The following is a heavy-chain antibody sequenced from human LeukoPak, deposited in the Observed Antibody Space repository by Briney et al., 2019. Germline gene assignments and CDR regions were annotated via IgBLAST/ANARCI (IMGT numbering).Heavy chain of an antibody. D-gene: IGHD3-22*01. V-gene: IGHV3-33*08. CDR1: GFTFSSYW. CDR2: IWYDGTNK. J-gene: IGHJ4*02. CDR3: ARAAYDSSGYLTL. Sequence: PGGSLRLSCAASGFTFSSYWMNWVRQAPGKGLEWVAVIWYDGTNKYYADSVKGRFTISRDNSKNTLFLQMNILRAEDTAVYYCARAAYDSSGYLTLWGQGTLVAVSS.